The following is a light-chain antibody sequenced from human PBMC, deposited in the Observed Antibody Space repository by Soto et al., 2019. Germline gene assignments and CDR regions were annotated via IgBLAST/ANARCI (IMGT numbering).Light chain of an antibody. CDR1: SSDVGNYNL. CDR2: EGS. CDR3: CSYASSSTYV. Sequence: QSALTQPASVSGSPGQSITISCTGTSSDVGNYNLVSWYQRDPGKAPKLLIYEGSKRPSGVSDRFSGSKSGNTASLTISGLQAEDEADYYCCSYASSSTYVFGTGTKVTVL. J-gene: IGLJ1*01. V-gene: IGLV2-23*01.